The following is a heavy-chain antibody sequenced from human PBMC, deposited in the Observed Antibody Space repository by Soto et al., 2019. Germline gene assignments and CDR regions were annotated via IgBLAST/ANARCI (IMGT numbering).Heavy chain of an antibody. D-gene: IGHD3-10*01. CDR1: AFTLSRHG. CDR2: IWSDGSNQ. V-gene: IGHV3-33*01. Sequence: QVQLVESGGGVVQPGVSLRLSCAASAFTLSRHGMHWVRQAPGKGLQWVGVIWSDGSNQRYAESVKGRFTISRDNSKNTLYLQMNSLRAEDTAVYYCARERTFGENNHNYMVVWGTGITVTVSS. J-gene: IGHJ6*03. CDR3: ARERTFGENNHNYMVV.